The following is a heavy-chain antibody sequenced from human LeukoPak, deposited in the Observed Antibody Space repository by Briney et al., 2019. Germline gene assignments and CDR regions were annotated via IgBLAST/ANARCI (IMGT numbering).Heavy chain of an antibody. V-gene: IGHV3-23*01. J-gene: IGHJ3*02. Sequence: GGSLRLSCAASGFTFGSYGMNWVRQAPGNGLEWVSSISGSGGSTYYADSVKGRFTVSRDNSKNTLYLQMNSLRAEDTAVYYCAKDDITTKYDAFDIWGQGTMVTVSS. CDR2: ISGSGGST. D-gene: IGHD3-22*01. CDR1: GFTFGSYG. CDR3: AKDDITTKYDAFDI.